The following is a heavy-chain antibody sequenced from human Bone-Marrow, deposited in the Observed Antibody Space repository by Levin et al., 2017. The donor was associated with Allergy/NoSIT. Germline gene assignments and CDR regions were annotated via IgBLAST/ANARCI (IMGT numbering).Heavy chain of an antibody. CDR1: GFTFSDAW. Sequence: GGSLRLSCAASGFTFSDAWMSWVRQAPGKGLEYVGLIKTKTDGGITVYTAPVEGRFTISRDDSKNTLYLQMNSLKTEDTAVYYCTTRPLGVTSAFGWGQGTLVTVSS. J-gene: IGHJ1*01. D-gene: IGHD3-10*01. CDR3: TTRPLGVTSAFG. V-gene: IGHV3-15*01. CDR2: IKTKTDGGIT.